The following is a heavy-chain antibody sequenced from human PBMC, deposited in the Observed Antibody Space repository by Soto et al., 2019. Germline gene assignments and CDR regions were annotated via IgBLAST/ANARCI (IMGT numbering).Heavy chain of an antibody. J-gene: IGHJ4*02. D-gene: IGHD3-22*01. CDR2: ISYDGSNK. V-gene: IGHV3-30*18. CDR1: GFTFSSYA. Sequence: PGGSLRLSCAASGFTFSSYAMSWVRQAPGKGLEWVAVISYDGSNKYYADSVKGRFTISRDNSKNTLYLQMNSLRAEDTAVYYCAKDRVVVIPSFDYWGQGTLVTVSS. CDR3: AKDRVVVIPSFDY.